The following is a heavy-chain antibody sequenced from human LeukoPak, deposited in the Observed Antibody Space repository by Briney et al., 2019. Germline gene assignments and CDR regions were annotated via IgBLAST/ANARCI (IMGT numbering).Heavy chain of an antibody. CDR1: GFTFSSYA. D-gene: IGHD5-18*01. CDR2: ISGSGGST. V-gene: IGHV3-23*01. Sequence: GGSLRLSCAASGFTFSSYAMSWVRQAPGKGLEWVSAISGSGGSTYYADSVKGRFTISRDNSKNTLYLQMNSLRAEDTVVYYCAKDLRYSYGPRDYWGQGTLVTVSS. J-gene: IGHJ4*02. CDR3: AKDLRYSYGPRDY.